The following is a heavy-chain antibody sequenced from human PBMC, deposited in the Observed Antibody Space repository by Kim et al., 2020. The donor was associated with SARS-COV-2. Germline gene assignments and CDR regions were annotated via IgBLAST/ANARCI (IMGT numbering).Heavy chain of an antibody. CDR3: TTVDSSGWWHFDY. CDR1: GFTFSNAW. D-gene: IGHD6-19*01. V-gene: IGHV3-15*01. Sequence: GGSLRLSCAASGFTFSNAWMSWVRQAPGKGLEWVGRIKSKTDGGTTDYAAPVKGRFTISRDDSKNTLYLQMNSLKTEDTAVYYCTTVDSSGWWHFDYWGQGTLVTVSS. J-gene: IGHJ4*02. CDR2: IKSKTDGGTT.